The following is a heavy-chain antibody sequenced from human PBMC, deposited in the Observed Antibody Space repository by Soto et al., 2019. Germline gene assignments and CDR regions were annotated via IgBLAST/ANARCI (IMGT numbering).Heavy chain of an antibody. Sequence: GGSLRLSCAATGFTFSSYAMHWVRQAPGKGLEWVAVISYDGSNKYYADSVKGRFTISRDNSKNTLYLQMNSLRAEDTAVYYCARDGTTAAGPEGYYYYGMDVWGQGTTVTVSS. J-gene: IGHJ6*02. CDR2: ISYDGSNK. D-gene: IGHD6-13*01. CDR3: ARDGTTAAGPEGYYYYGMDV. V-gene: IGHV3-30-3*01. CDR1: GFTFSSYA.